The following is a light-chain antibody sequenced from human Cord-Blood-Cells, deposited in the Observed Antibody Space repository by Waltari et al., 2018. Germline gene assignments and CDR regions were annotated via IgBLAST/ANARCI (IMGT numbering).Light chain of an antibody. CDR2: NVS. J-gene: IGLJ2*01. CDR1: SSDVGGYNY. V-gene: IGLV2-14*03. Sequence: QSALTQPASVSRSPGQSITIPCTGTSSDVGGYNYVSWYQKHPGKSPKLMIYNVSNRPSGVSNRFSGSKSGNTASLTISGLQAEDEADYYCSSYTSSSTLVFGGGTKLTVL. CDR3: SSYTSSSTLV.